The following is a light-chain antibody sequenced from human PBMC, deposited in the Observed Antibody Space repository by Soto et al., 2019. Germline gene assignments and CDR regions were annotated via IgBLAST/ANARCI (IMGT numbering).Light chain of an antibody. J-gene: IGLJ2*01. CDR1: SSDVGGYNY. V-gene: IGLV2-8*01. Sequence: QSALTQPPSASGSPGQSVAISCTGTSSDVGGYNYVSWFQQHPGKAPKLLIYEVSKRPSGVPDRFSGSKSGNTASLTISGLQAEDEADYYCGAWDDSLNDFVFGGGTKVTVL. CDR2: EVS. CDR3: GAWDDSLNDFV.